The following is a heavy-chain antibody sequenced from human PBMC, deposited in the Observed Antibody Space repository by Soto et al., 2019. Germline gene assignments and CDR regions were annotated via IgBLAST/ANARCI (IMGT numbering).Heavy chain of an antibody. CDR2: IYNGGTT. J-gene: IGHJ4*02. V-gene: IGHV4-59*02. Sequence: PETLSLTCTVSGVPVRRFYYSWVRQSPGKGLEWIGNIYNGGTTNYNPSLKSRVAIFVDTSKNQLSVNLTSMTAADTAIYYCVQTTGWPGFDFWGQGILVTVSS. CDR3: VQTTGWPGFDF. CDR1: GVPVRRFY. D-gene: IGHD6-19*01.